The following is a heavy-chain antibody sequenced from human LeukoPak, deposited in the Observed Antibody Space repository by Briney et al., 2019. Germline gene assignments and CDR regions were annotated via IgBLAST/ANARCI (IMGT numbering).Heavy chain of an antibody. D-gene: IGHD3-9*01. CDR3: ARAILTGYYNWFDP. Sequence: SVKVSCEASGGTFSSYAIGWVRQAPGQGLEWMGGIIPIFGTANYAQKFQGRVTITADESTSTAYMELSSLRSEDAAVYYCARAILTGYYNWFDPWGQGTLVTVSS. J-gene: IGHJ5*02. CDR2: IIPIFGTA. V-gene: IGHV1-69*13. CDR1: GGTFSSYA.